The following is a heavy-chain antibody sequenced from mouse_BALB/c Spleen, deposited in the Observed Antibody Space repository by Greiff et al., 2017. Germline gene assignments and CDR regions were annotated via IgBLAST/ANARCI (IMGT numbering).Heavy chain of an antibody. D-gene: IGHD1-1*01. CDR1: GFTFSSYG. J-gene: IGHJ4*01. Sequence: EVHLVESGGGLVQPGGSLKLSCAASGFTFSSYGMSWVRQTPDKRLELVATINSNGGSTYYPDSVKGRFTISRDNAKNTLYLQMSSLKSEDTAMYYCARAYYGSSYEGNYYAMDYWGQGTSVTVSS. CDR3: ARAYYGSSYEGNYYAMDY. V-gene: IGHV5-6-3*01. CDR2: INSNGGST.